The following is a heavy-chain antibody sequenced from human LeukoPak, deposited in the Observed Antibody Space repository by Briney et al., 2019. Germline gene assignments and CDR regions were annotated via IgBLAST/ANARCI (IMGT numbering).Heavy chain of an antibody. V-gene: IGHV3-23*01. Sequence: PGASLRLSCAASGFTSSSNAMGWVRQAPGKGLEWVSAISGRDDSTYYADSVKGRFTISRDTSKNTLFLQMNSLRAEDTAVYYCAKWGDYDILTGYYDPDYWGQGTLVTVSS. J-gene: IGHJ4*02. CDR1: GFTSSSNA. D-gene: IGHD3-9*01. CDR3: AKWGDYDILTGYYDPDY. CDR2: ISGRDDST.